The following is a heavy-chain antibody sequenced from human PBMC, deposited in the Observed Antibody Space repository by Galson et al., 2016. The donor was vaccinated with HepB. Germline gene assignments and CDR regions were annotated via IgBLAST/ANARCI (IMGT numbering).Heavy chain of an antibody. Sequence: SLRLSCAASGFTFSSYGMHWVRQAPGKGLEWVAVIWYDGSNKYYADSVKGRFTISRGNSKNTRYMQMNSLRAEDTAVYYCAKGGELRGVYYYYGMDVWGQGTTVTVSS. CDR2: IWYDGSNK. J-gene: IGHJ6*02. D-gene: IGHD1-26*01. CDR3: AKGGELRGVYYYYGMDV. V-gene: IGHV3-33*03. CDR1: GFTFSSYG.